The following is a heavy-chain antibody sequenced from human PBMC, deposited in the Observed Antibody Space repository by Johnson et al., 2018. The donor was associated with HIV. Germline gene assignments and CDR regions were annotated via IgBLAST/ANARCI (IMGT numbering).Heavy chain of an antibody. CDR1: GFPFSNYD. CDR3: AGDYYVSGSYYCGAFDI. D-gene: IGHD3-10*01. J-gene: IGHJ3*02. V-gene: IGHV3-30*02. CDR2: IRYDGSSK. Sequence: VQLVESGGGVVQPGGSLSLSCAASGFPFSNYDMHWVRQAPGKGLEWVSFIRYDGSSKYFADSVKGRFTISRDNSKNTLYLQMNGLRAEDMAVYYCAGDYYVSGSYYCGAFDIWGQGTMVTVSS.